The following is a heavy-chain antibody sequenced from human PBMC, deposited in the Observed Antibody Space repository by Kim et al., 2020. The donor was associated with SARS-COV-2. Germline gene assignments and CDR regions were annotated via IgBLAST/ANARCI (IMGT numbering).Heavy chain of an antibody. J-gene: IGHJ5*02. D-gene: IGHD6-19*01. CDR1: GYTFTGYY. V-gene: IGHV1-2*02. CDR2: INPNSGGT. CDR3: ARDSERDSSGWYGNWFDP. Sequence: ASVKVSCKASGYTFTGYYMHWVRQAPGQGLEWMGWINPNSGGTNYAQKFQGRVTMTRDTSISTAYMELSRLRSDDTAWYYCARDSERDSSGWYGNWFDPWGQGTLVTVSS.